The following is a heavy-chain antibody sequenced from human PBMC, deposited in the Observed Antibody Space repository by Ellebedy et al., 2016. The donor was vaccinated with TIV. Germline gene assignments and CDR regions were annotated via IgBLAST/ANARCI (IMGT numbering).Heavy chain of an antibody. CDR1: GGSISGHY. D-gene: IGHD3-22*01. CDR3: GNYYDSSGYTPGAFDI. CDR2: IHYSGTT. J-gene: IGHJ3*02. V-gene: IGHV4-59*11. Sequence: SETLSLTCTVSGGSISGHYWSWIRQSPGKGLEWIGFIHYSGTTTYNPSLNSRVTMSVDTSKNQFSLRLSSVTAADTAVYYCGNYYDSSGYTPGAFDIWGQGTMVTVSS.